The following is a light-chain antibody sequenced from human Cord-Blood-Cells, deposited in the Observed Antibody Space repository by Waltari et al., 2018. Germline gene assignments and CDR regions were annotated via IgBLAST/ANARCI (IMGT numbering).Light chain of an antibody. J-gene: IGKJ3*01. V-gene: IGKV1-39*01. CDR2: AAS. CDR1: QSISSY. CDR3: QQSYSTPFT. Sequence: DIQMTTSPSYLSASEGDRVTITCRASQSISSYLNWYQQKPGKAPKLLIYAASSLQSGVPSRFSGSGSGTDFTLTISSLQPEDFATYYCQQSYSTPFTFGPGTKVDIK.